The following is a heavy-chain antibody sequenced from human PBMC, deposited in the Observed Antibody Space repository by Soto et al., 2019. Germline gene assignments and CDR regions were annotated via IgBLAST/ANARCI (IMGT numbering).Heavy chain of an antibody. CDR2: INAGNGNT. V-gene: IGHV1-3*01. J-gene: IGHJ6*02. D-gene: IGHD6-6*01. CDR1: GYTFTNYA. Sequence: QVQLVQSGAEVKKPGASVKVSCKASGYTFTNYAIHWVRQAPGQRLEWMGWINAGNGNTKYSQNFQGRLTITRDTSASTGYMDLSSLRSEDTAIYYCARDEGLAARYYSYNPMDVWGQGTTVTVSS. CDR3: ARDEGLAARYYSYNPMDV.